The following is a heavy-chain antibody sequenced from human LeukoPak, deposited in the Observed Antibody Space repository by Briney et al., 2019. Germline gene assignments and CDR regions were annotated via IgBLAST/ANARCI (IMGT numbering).Heavy chain of an antibody. CDR2: INTNTGNP. J-gene: IGHJ5*02. CDR1: GYTFSSYA. Sequence: GASVKVSCKASGYTFSSYAMSWVRQAPGQGLVWMGWINTNTGNPTYAQGFTGRIVFSLDTSVSTAYLQLSSLKAEDTGFYYCARGRNWFDPWGQGTLVIVSS. CDR3: ARGRNWFDP. V-gene: IGHV7-4-1*02.